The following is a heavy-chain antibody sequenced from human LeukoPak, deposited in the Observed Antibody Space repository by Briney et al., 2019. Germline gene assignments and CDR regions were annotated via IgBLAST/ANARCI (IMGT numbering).Heavy chain of an antibody. V-gene: IGHV3-33*01. CDR1: GFTFSSYG. J-gene: IGHJ3*02. CDR2: IWYDGSNK. CDR3: ARPAQSGYCSSTSCYWGDDAFDI. Sequence: GGSLRLSCAASGFTFSSYGMHWVRQAPGKGLEWVAVIWYDGSNKYYADSVKGRFTISRDNSKNTLYLQMNSLRAEDTAVYYCARPAQSGYCSSTSCYWGDDAFDIWGQGTMVTASS. D-gene: IGHD2-2*01.